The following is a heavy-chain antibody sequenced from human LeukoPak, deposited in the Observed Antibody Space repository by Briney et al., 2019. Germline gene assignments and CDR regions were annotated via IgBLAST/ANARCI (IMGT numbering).Heavy chain of an antibody. V-gene: IGHV3-11*01. J-gene: IGHJ4*02. CDR3: VRTARGGDY. D-gene: IGHD3-16*01. CDR1: GFTLRDLY. Sequence: PGGSLRLSCTASGFTLRDLYMSWIRQAPGKGLEFVSYISPSGSDIIYADSVKGRFTISRDNAENSVFLQMNNLRGEDTVVYHCVRTARGGDYWGQGTLVTVSS. CDR2: ISPSGSDI.